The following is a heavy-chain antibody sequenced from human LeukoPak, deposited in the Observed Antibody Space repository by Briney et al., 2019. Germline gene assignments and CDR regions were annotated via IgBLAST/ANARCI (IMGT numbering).Heavy chain of an antibody. CDR3: ARGHWGLDV. J-gene: IGHJ6*02. CDR1: GFTFSSYW. CDR2: INHNGNVN. Sequence: GGSLRLTCAASGFTFSSYWMNWARQAPGKGLEWVASINHNGNVNYYVDSVKGRFTIYRDNAKNSLYLQMSNLRAEDTAVYYCARGHWGLDVWGQGTTVTVSS. D-gene: IGHD1-1*01. V-gene: IGHV3-7*03.